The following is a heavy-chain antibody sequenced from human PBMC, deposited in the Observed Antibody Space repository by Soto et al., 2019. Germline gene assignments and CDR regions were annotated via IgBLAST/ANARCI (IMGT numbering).Heavy chain of an antibody. Sequence: QVQLQESGPGPVKASETLSLTCTLSGGSTSGNYWSWIRQSAGKGLEWIGRIYSSGWTHYNPSLKSRVTMSVSTNHFSLKLNSVTAADTAVYYCARDFDVNTALDYWYFDLWGRGTLVTVSS. CDR1: GGSTSGNY. D-gene: IGHD5-18*01. CDR2: IYSSGWT. J-gene: IGHJ2*01. V-gene: IGHV4-4*07. CDR3: ARDFDVNTALDYWYFDL.